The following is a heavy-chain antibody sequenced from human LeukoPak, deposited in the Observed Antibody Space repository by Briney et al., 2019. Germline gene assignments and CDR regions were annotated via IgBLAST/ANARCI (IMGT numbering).Heavy chain of an antibody. CDR2: IDKHGSGK. CDR3: ARDAGWGYYDL. V-gene: IGHV3-7*01. D-gene: IGHD1-26*01. CDR1: GFTFSTSW. J-gene: IGHJ4*02. Sequence: PGGSLRLSCVASGFTFSTSWVTWVRQAPGKGLEWVANIDKHGSGKYYVDSVKGRFAISRDYASNSVFLQMDSLRAEDTSVYYCARDAGWGYYDLWGQGTPDTVSS.